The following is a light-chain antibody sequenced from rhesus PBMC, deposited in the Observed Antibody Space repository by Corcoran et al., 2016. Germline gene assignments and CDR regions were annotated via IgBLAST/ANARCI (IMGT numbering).Light chain of an antibody. CDR3: QQYNGVPFT. Sequence: DIQMTQSPSSLSASVGDRVTITCRASQGISSYLAWYQQTPGKAPKPLIYYASNLESGVPSRFSGSGFGTEFTLTISSLQPEDFGTYYCQQYNGVPFTFGPGTNLDIK. J-gene: IGKJ3*01. V-gene: IGKV1-37*01. CDR2: YAS. CDR1: QGISSY.